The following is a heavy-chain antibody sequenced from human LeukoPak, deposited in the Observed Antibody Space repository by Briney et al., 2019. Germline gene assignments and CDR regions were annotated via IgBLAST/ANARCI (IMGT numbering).Heavy chain of an antibody. CDR2: IIPIFGTA. V-gene: IGHV1-69*05. J-gene: IGHJ5*02. CDR1: GYTFTSYD. Sequence: ASVKVSCKASGYTFTSYDINWVRQATGQGLEWMGGIIPIFGTANYAQKFQGRVTITTDESTSTAYMELSSLRSEDTAVYYCARGMSYYDFWSGPWFDPWGQGTLVTVSS. CDR3: ARGMSYYDFWSGPWFDP. D-gene: IGHD3-3*01.